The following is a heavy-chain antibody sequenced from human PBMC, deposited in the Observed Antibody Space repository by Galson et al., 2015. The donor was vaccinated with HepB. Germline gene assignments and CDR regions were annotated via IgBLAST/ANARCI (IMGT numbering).Heavy chain of an antibody. Sequence: QSGAEVKKPGESLKISCKGSGYSFTTYWIGWVRQMPGKGLEWMGIIYPGDFDTRYSPSFEGQVTISVDKSISTAYLQWISLKASDTAKYYCERRPRLAKGGGYFDYWGQGTPVTVSS. V-gene: IGHV5-51*03. D-gene: IGHD3-16*01. CDR1: GYSFTTYW. J-gene: IGHJ4*02. CDR2: IYPGDFDT. CDR3: ERRPRLAKGGGYFDY.